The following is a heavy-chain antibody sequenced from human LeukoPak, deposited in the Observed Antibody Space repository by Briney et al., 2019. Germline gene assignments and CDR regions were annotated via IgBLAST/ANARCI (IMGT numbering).Heavy chain of an antibody. J-gene: IGHJ3*02. D-gene: IGHD1-26*01. CDR2: ISSISSYI. Sequence: PGGSLRLSCAASGFTFSSYSMNWVRQAPGKGLEWVSSISSISSYIYYADSVKGRFTVSRDNAKNSLYLQMDSLRAEDTAVYYCARDPSGTYYPRVSGALDIWGQGTRVTVSS. V-gene: IGHV3-21*01. CDR3: ARDPSGTYYPRVSGALDI. CDR1: GFTFSSYS.